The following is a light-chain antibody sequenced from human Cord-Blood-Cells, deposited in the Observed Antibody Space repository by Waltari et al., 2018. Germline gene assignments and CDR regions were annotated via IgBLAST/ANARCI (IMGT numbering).Light chain of an antibody. J-gene: IGLJ3*02. Sequence: QSALTPPPSLSRSPAQSVTISCSGTSSDFGSYNLVSWYQQPPGTPPKLMIYEVSNRPSGVPERFSGSKSGNTASLTISGLQAEDEADYYCSSYTSSSTWVFGGGTKLTVL. CDR2: EVS. CDR1: SSDFGSYNL. CDR3: SSYTSSSTWV. V-gene: IGLV2-18*02.